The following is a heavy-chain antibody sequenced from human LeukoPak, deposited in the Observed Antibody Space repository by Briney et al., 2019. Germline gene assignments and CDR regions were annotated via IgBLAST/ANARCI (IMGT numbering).Heavy chain of an antibody. Sequence: PGGSLRLSCAASGFTFASYALSWVRRAPGKGLEWVSAISGGGGSTYYADSVKGRFTISRDNSKNTLFLQMNSLRAEDTAVYYCAKKEGLRGPLTNWGQGTLVTVSS. CDR1: GFTFASYA. D-gene: IGHD3-10*01. CDR2: ISGGGGST. V-gene: IGHV3-23*01. CDR3: AKKEGLRGPLTN. J-gene: IGHJ4*02.